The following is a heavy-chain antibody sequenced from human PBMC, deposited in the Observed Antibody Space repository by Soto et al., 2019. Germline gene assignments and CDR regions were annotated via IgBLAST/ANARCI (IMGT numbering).Heavy chain of an antibody. J-gene: IGHJ6*03. Sequence: ASVKVSCKASGYTFTSYYMHWVRQAPGQGLEWMGIINPSGGSTSYAQKFQGRVTMTRDTSTSTVYMELSSLRSEDTAVYYCAMRHSNYDPYYYYYMDVWGKGTTVTVSS. D-gene: IGHD4-4*01. CDR2: INPSGGST. V-gene: IGHV1-46*01. CDR1: GYTFTSYY. CDR3: AMRHSNYDPYYYYYMDV.